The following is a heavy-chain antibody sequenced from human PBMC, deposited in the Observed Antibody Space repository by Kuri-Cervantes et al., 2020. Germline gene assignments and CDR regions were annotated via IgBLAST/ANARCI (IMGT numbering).Heavy chain of an antibody. V-gene: IGHV2-5*05. Sequence: SGPTLVKPTQTLTLTCTFSGFLLSTSGVGVGWIRQPPGKALEWLALIYWDDDKRYGPSLKSRLTITKDTSKNQVVLTMTNMDPVDTATYYCAHRNVGSSWYDYYYYGMDVWGQGTMVTVSS. D-gene: IGHD6-13*01. CDR2: IYWDDDK. CDR1: GFLLSTSGVG. CDR3: AHRNVGSSWYDYYYYGMDV. J-gene: IGHJ6*02.